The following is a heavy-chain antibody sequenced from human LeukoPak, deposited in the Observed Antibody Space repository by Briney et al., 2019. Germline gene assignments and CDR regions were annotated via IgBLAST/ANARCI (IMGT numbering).Heavy chain of an antibody. J-gene: IGHJ4*02. CDR3: ARIIYGSGSYYCDY. Sequence: GGSLRLSCAASGFAFSNYTMNWVRQAPGKGLEWVAIIESSGDMVYANSVKGRFTVSRDNSKNTLYLQMNSLRADDTAVYYCARIIYGSGSYYCDYWGQGTPVTVSS. CDR1: GFAFSNYT. V-gene: IGHV3-66*01. CDR2: IESSGDM. D-gene: IGHD3-10*01.